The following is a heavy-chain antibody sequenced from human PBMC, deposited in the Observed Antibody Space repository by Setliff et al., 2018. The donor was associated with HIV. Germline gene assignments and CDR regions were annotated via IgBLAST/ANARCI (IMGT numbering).Heavy chain of an antibody. Sequence: PSETLSLTCTVSSDPLNSHYWSWIRQPPGEGLEWIGHISYNEYTNYNPSLKSRVTISLDTSKKHFSLDHYSVTAADKAVYYCARGHNSGTLHAFDLWGQGTKVTVSS. CDR2: ISYNEYT. V-gene: IGHV4-59*11. CDR1: SDPLNSHY. CDR3: ARGHNSGTLHAFDL. J-gene: IGHJ3*01. D-gene: IGHD1-26*01.